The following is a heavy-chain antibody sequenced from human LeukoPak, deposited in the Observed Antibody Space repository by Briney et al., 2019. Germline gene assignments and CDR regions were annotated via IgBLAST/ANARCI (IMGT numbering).Heavy chain of an antibody. D-gene: IGHD3-3*01. V-gene: IGHV4-4*09. CDR3: ARYDIWSGYLDY. CDR2: IYTSGST. J-gene: IGHJ4*02. CDR1: GGSISSYY. Sequence: SETLSLTCTVSGGSISSYYWSWIRQPPGKGLEWIGYIYTSGSTNYNPSLKSRVTISVDTSKNQFSLKLSSVTAADTAVYYCARYDIWSGYLDYWGQGTLVTVSS.